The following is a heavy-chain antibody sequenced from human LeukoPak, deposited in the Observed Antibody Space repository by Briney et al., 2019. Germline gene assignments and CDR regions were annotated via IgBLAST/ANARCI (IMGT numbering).Heavy chain of an antibody. V-gene: IGHV4-59*01. D-gene: IGHD4/OR15-4a*01. J-gene: IGHJ6*03. CDR2: IYYSGST. CDR1: GGSISSYY. CDR3: ARAVGGPNGDYYMDV. Sequence: KASETLSLTCTVSGGSISSYYWSWIRQPPGKGLEWIWYIYYSGSTNYNPSLKSRVTISVDTSKNQFSLTAADTAVYYCARAVGGPNGDYYMDVWGKGTTVTVSS.